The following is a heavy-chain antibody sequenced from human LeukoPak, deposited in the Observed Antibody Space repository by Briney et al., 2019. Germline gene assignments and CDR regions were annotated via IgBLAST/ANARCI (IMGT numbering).Heavy chain of an antibody. V-gene: IGHV3-74*01. J-gene: IGHJ4*02. CDR3: TRGFWGWEVDY. Sequence: GRSLRLSCAASGFTFSSYWMLWVRQGPGKGLVCVARINGDGSTTDYADSVKGRFTISRDNAKNTLYLQMNSLRAEDTAVYYCTRGFWGWEVDYWGQGTLATVSS. CDR2: INGDGSTT. CDR1: GFTFSSYW. D-gene: IGHD3-16*01.